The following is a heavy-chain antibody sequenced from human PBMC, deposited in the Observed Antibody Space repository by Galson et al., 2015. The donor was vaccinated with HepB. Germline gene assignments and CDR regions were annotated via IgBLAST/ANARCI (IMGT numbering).Heavy chain of an antibody. J-gene: IGHJ5*02. D-gene: IGHD3-10*01. CDR2: ISSSSSYT. CDR1: GFTFSDYY. CDR3: ARDPYYGSPRGWFDP. V-gene: IGHV3-11*05. Sequence: SLRLSCAASGFTFSDYYMSWIRQAPGKGLEWVSYISSSSSYTNYADSVKGRFTISRDNAKNSLYLQMNSLRAEDTAVYYCARDPYYGSPRGWFDPWGQGTLVTVSS.